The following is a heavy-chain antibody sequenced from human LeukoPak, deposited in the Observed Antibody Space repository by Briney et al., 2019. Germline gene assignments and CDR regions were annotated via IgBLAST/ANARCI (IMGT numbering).Heavy chain of an antibody. V-gene: IGHV4-34*01. J-gene: IGHJ4*02. Sequence: SETLSLTCAAYGGSFSGYWWSWIRQPPGKGLEWIGEINHSGSTNYNPSLKSRVTISVDTSKNQFSLKLRSVTAADTAMYYCARAVVLYYDGSGYSTRFDYWGQGTLVTVSS. CDR2: INHSGST. CDR3: ARAVVLYYDGSGYSTRFDY. D-gene: IGHD3-22*01. CDR1: GGSFSGYW.